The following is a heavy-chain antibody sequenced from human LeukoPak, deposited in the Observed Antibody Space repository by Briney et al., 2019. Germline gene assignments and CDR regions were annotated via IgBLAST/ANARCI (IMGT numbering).Heavy chain of an antibody. V-gene: IGHV3-23*01. CDR1: GFTLSSYA. CDR2: ISVSGNT. J-gene: IGHJ3*02. Sequence: PGGSLRLSCAASGFTLSSYAMSWVRQGPGKGLEWVSAISVSGNTYHADSVKGRFTISRDNAKNSLYLQMNSLRAEDTAVYYCARAYRDAFDIWGQETMVTVSS. CDR3: ARAYRDAFDI.